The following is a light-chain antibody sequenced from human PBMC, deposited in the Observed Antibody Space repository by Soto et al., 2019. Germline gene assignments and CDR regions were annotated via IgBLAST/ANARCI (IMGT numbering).Light chain of an antibody. V-gene: IGKV3D-15*01. CDR3: QQYNNWPLT. CDR1: QSVDNC. J-gene: IGKJ4*01. Sequence: DIVMNQFPATLSVSPGDRATIPCRASQSVDNCLAWYQQKPGPPPKLLIYDASTLDTGIPARFSGSESGTEFTLTISSLLSEDFAVYSCQQYNNWPLTFGGGTMVDIK. CDR2: DAS.